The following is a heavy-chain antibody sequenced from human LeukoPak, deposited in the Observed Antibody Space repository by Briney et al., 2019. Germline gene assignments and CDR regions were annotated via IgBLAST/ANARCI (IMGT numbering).Heavy chain of an antibody. J-gene: IGHJ6*02. Sequence: GGSLRLSCATSGFPFETNAMSWVRQAPGKGLEWVATIGNTETFYADSVTGRFTISRDNSKNTLYLQMNSLRAEDTAVYYCAKSSSSWNYYYYGMDVWGQGTTATVSS. CDR2: IGNTET. D-gene: IGHD6-13*01. CDR3: AKSSSSWNYYYYGMDV. V-gene: IGHV3-23*01. CDR1: GFPFETNA.